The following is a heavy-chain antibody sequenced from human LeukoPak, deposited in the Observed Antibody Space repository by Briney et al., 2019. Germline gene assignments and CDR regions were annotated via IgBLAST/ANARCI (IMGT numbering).Heavy chain of an antibody. CDR3: ARGPSGSYWPIDWFDP. Sequence: GGSLRLSCAASGFTFSSYSMNWVRQAPGKGLEWVSYISSSSSTIYYADSVKGRFTISRDNVENSLYLQMNSLRDEDTAVYYCARGPSGSYWPIDWFDPWGQGTLVTVSS. D-gene: IGHD1-26*01. V-gene: IGHV3-48*02. J-gene: IGHJ5*02. CDR2: ISSSSSTI. CDR1: GFTFSSYS.